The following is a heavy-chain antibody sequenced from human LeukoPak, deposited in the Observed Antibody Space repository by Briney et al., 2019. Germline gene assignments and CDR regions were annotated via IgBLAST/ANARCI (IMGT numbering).Heavy chain of an antibody. CDR2: INSDGSST. J-gene: IGHJ4*02. V-gene: IGHV3-74*01. Sequence: GGSLRLSCAASGFTFSNYWMHWVRQAPGQGLVWVSRINSDGSSTSYADSVKGRFTISRDNAKNTLYLQMNSLRAEDTAVYYCARDYCSSTSCFPDYWGQGTLVTVSS. D-gene: IGHD2-2*01. CDR3: ARDYCSSTSCFPDY. CDR1: GFTFSNYW.